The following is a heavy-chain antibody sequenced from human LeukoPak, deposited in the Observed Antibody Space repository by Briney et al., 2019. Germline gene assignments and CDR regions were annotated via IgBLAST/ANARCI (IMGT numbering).Heavy chain of an antibody. CDR1: GGSFSGYY. CDR3: ARESVSAYCSGGSCYFDY. V-gene: IGHV4-34*01. CDR2: INHSGST. D-gene: IGHD2-15*01. Sequence: SETLSLTCAVYGGSFSGYYWSWIRQPPGKGLEWIGVINHSGSTNYNPSLKSRVTISVDTSKNQFSLKLSSVTAADTAVYYCARESVSAYCSGGSCYFDYWGQGTLVTVSS. J-gene: IGHJ4*02.